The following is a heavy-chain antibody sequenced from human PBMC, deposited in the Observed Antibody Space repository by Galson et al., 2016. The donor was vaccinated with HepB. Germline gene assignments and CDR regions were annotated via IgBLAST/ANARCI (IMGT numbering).Heavy chain of an antibody. Sequence: SVKVSCKASGYTFTDYYIHWVRQAPGQGLEWMGIINPSGGLTSHAQNFQGRVTMTRDTSTSTVYMELSSLSSEDTAVYYCARDSFSTSSGGMDVWGQGTTVTVSS. V-gene: IGHV1-46*01. CDR1: GYTFTDYY. CDR2: INPSGGLT. D-gene: IGHD6-6*01. J-gene: IGHJ6*02. CDR3: ARDSFSTSSGGMDV.